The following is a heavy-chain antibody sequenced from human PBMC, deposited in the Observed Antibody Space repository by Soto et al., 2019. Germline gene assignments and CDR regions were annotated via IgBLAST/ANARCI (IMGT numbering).Heavy chain of an antibody. CDR3: AGTTSHQWYYMDV. CDR1: GDSVSSNSAA. V-gene: IGHV6-1*01. CDR2: TYYRSRWYK. J-gene: IGHJ6*03. D-gene: IGHD1-7*01. Sequence: QVQLQESGPGLVKPSQTLSLTCAISGDSVSSNSAAWNWIRLSPSRGLEWLARTYYRSRWYKAYAVSARSRITVNPDTSMIHSSLQPTSVTPEDTAVYYCAGTTSHQWYYMDVWGKGTTVTVSS.